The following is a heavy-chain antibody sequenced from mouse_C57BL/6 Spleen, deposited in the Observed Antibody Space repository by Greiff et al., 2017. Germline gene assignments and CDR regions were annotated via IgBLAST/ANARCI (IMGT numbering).Heavy chain of an antibody. Sequence: DVMLVESGGDLVKPGGSLKLSCAASGFTFSSYGMSWVRQTPDKRLEWVATISSGGSYTYYPDSVKGRFTISRDNAKNTLYLQMSSLKSEDTAMYYCARHGGYYGSSPSYFDYWGQGTTLTVSS. CDR2: ISSGGSYT. J-gene: IGHJ2*01. CDR1: GFTFSSYG. V-gene: IGHV5-6*02. D-gene: IGHD1-1*01. CDR3: ARHGGYYGSSPSYFDY.